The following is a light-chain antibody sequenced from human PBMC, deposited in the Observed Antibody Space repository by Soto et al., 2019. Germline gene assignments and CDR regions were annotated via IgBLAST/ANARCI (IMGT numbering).Light chain of an antibody. J-gene: IGLJ3*02. V-gene: IGLV3-21*02. CDR2: DDS. Sequence: SYELTQSPSVSVAPGQTARITCGGNNIGSKSVHWYQQKPGQAPVAVVYDDSDRPSGSPERFSGSNSGNKATLTISRVEAGDEADFYCQVWDSRSEHWVFGGGTKLTVL. CDR1: NIGSKS. CDR3: QVWDSRSEHWV.